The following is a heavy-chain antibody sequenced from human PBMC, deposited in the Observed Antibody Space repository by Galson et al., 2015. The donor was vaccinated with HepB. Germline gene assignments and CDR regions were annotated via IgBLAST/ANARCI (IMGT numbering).Heavy chain of an antibody. CDR2: INPSGGST. D-gene: IGHD1-14*01. J-gene: IGHJ4*02. CDR3: AREMWLAKRIGAELDY. Sequence: SVKVSCKASGYTFTSYYMHWVRQAPGQGLEWMGIINPSGGSTSYAQKFQGRVTMTRDTSTSTVYMELSSLRSEDTAVYYCAREMWLAKRIGAELDYWGQGTLVTVSP. V-gene: IGHV1-46*01. CDR1: GYTFTSYY.